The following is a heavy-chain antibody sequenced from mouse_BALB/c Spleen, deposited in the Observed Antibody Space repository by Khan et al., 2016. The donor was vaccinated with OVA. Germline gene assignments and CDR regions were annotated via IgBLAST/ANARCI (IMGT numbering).Heavy chain of an antibody. CDR3: ARDRIDY. CDR1: GYSFSNYW. V-gene: IGHV1-7*01. Sequence: VQLKQSGAELAKPAASVKMSCKASGYSFSNYWIHWVKQRSGQGLEWIGYIIPSSGYTYYNQTFNDKATLTTDKSSSTAYMKLSRLTAEDSAVYYCARDRIDYWGQGTTLTVSS. CDR2: IIPSSGYT. J-gene: IGHJ2*01.